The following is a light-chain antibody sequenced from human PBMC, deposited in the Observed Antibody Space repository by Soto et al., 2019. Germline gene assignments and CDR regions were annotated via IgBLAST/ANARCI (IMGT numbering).Light chain of an antibody. CDR3: QQSYSPPRT. CDR1: QSISSS. V-gene: IGKV1-39*01. CDR2: TAS. J-gene: IGKJ1*01. Sequence: DLQMTQSPSSLSTSVGDRVTITCRTSQSISSSLNWYQQKPGKPPKLLIYTASSLETGVPSRFSGSGSGTDFTLTISSLQPEDFATYYCQQSYSPPRTFGQGTKVEIK.